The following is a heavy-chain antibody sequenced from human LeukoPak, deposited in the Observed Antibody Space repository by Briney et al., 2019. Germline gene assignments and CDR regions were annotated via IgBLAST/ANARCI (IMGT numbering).Heavy chain of an antibody. CDR1: GFTFSSYW. D-gene: IGHD3-10*01. V-gene: IGHV3-7*03. Sequence: GGSLGLSCAASGFTFSSYWMSWVRQAPGKGLEWVANIKQDGSEKYYVDSAKGRFTISRDNAKNSLYLQMNSLRAEDTAVYYCARDLPWFGELFSYYFDYWGQGTLVTVSS. CDR2: IKQDGSEK. J-gene: IGHJ4*02. CDR3: ARDLPWFGELFSYYFDY.